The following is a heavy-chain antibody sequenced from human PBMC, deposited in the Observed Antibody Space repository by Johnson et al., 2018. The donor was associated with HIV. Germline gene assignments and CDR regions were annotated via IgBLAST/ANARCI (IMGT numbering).Heavy chain of an antibody. CDR2: IFRVGNT. CDR3: ARDGRDLGTRGAFDI. CDR1: GFTVSSNY. Sequence: VQLVESGGGVVQPGRSLRLSCAASGFTVSSNYMSWVRQAPGKGLEWVSVIFRVGNTYYADSVNGRFTISRDNSNNMLYLHMVRLRPEDTAVYYCARDGRDLGTRGAFDIWGQGTMVTVSS. V-gene: IGHV3-66*02. D-gene: IGHD3-10*02. J-gene: IGHJ3*02.